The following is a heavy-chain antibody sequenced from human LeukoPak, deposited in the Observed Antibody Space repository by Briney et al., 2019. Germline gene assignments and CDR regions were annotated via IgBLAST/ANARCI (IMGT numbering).Heavy chain of an antibody. Sequence: SETLSLTCAVYGGSFSGYYWSWIRQPPGKGLEWIGEINHSGSTNYNPSLKSRVTISVDTSKNQFSLKLSSVTAADTAVYYCASKKVATMGFYYYYYMDVWGKGTTVTVSS. CDR3: ASKKVATMGFYYYYYMDV. V-gene: IGHV4-34*01. CDR2: INHSGST. CDR1: GGSFSGYY. D-gene: IGHD5-12*01. J-gene: IGHJ6*03.